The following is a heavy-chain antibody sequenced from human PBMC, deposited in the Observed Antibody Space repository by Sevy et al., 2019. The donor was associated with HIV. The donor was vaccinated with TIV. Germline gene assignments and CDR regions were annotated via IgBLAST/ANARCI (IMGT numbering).Heavy chain of an antibody. Sequence: ASVKVSCKASGYTFTDYYIHWVRQAPGQGLEWMGWINPHIGGTNFAQKFQGRVTMTSDTSISTAYVDLSRLRSDDTAIYYCAREDSLVVPPATVDYWGQGTLVTVSS. D-gene: IGHD2-2*01. V-gene: IGHV1-2*02. J-gene: IGHJ4*02. CDR2: INPHIGGT. CDR3: AREDSLVVPPATVDY. CDR1: GYTFTDYY.